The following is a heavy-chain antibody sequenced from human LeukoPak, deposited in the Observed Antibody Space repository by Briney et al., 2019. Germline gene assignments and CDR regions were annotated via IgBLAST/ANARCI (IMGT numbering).Heavy chain of an antibody. CDR1: GFTFSSYA. CDR2: ISYDGSNK. V-gene: IGHV3-30*04. D-gene: IGHD3-10*01. CDR3: ARDRGEYYFDY. J-gene: IGHJ4*02. Sequence: GGSLRLSCAASGFTFSSYAMHWVRQAPGKGLEWVAVISYDGSNKYYADSVKGRFTISRDNSKNTLYLQMNSLRAEDTAVYYCARDRGEYYFDYWGQGTLVTVSS.